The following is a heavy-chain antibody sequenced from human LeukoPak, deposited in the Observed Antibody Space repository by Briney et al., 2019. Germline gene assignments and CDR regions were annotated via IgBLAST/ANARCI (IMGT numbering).Heavy chain of an antibody. CDR1: NDSISSYF. V-gene: IGHV4-4*08. D-gene: IGHD4-23*01. CDR3: ATSYDGKTAPYDL. J-gene: IGHJ5*02. CDR2: MCPSGRT. Sequence: PSETLSLTCTVSNDSISSYFCSWVRQPPGKGLEWIGFMCPSGRTDYNPSLKSRVTMSIDTSKNQLSMKLRFLTAADTAVYYCATSYDGKTAPYDLWGHGTLVTVSS.